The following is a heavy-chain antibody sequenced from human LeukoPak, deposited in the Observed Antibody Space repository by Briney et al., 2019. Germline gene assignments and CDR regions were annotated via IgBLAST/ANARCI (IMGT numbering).Heavy chain of an antibody. CDR2: ISGSGGST. V-gene: IGHV3-23*01. J-gene: IGHJ4*02. D-gene: IGHD3-3*01. CDR1: GFTFSSYA. CDR3: AKDLTRITIFGVVKYFDY. Sequence: GGSLRLSCAASGFTFSSYAMSWVRQAPGKGLEWVSAISGSGGSTYYADSVKGRFTISRDNSKNTLYLQMNSLRAEDTAVYYCAKDLTRITIFGVVKYFDYWGQGTLVTVSS.